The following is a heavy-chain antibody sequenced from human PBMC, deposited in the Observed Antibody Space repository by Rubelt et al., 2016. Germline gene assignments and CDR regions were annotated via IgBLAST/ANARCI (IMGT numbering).Heavy chain of an antibody. CDR3: ARCWARPIEIRYHYYDGMDV. D-gene: IGHD4-17*01. CDR2: ISSSSSYI. J-gene: IGHJ6*02. Sequence: EVQLVESGGGLVKPGGSLRLSCAASGFTFSRYSMNCVRQAPGKGLAWVSSISSSSSYIYYAGSVKGRLGISREKAKKSRYLQMNGLRAEDTAVCYWARCWARPIEIRYHYYDGMDVWGQGTTVTVSS. CDR1: GFTFSRYS. V-gene: IGHV3-21*01.